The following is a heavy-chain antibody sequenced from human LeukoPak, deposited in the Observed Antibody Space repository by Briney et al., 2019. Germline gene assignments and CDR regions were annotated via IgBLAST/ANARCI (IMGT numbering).Heavy chain of an antibody. CDR3: ARENSYCSGGSCSTRLYYFDY. CDR2: IAADESNE. CDR1: GFTFTTHA. D-gene: IGHD2-15*01. Sequence: GGSLRLSCAASGFTFTTHAMHWVRQAPGKGLEWVAIIAADESNEYYADSVKGRFTISRDNSKNTLYLQMNSLRAEDTAVYYCARENSYCSGGSCSTRLYYFDYWGQGTLVTVSS. V-gene: IGHV3-30-3*01. J-gene: IGHJ4*02.